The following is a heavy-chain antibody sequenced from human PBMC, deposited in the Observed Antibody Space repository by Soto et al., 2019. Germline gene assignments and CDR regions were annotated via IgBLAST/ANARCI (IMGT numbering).Heavy chain of an antibody. CDR3: ARGAFRGVVVADAFDI. Sequence: PSQTHSLTCAISGDSVSSNIAAWNWIKQSPSRGLEWLGRTYYRSKWYNDYAVSVKSRITINPDTSKNQFSLQLNSVTPEDTAVYYCARGAFRGVVVADAFDIWGQGTMVTVSS. CDR1: GDSVSSNIAA. J-gene: IGHJ3*02. CDR2: TYYRSKWYN. D-gene: IGHD2-2*01. V-gene: IGHV6-1*01.